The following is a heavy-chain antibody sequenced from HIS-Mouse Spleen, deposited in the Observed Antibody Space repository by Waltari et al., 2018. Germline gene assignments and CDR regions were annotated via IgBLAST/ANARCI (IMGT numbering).Heavy chain of an antibody. J-gene: IGHJ4*02. CDR1: GYTFTGYY. V-gene: IGHV1-2*01. Sequence: QVQLVQSGAEVKKPGASVKVSCKASGYTFTGYYMHWVRQAPGQGLEWMGWINPNSGGGNYSKKFQGRVTSTRDTSISTADMELSRLRSDDTAVYYCARGYLAAGNFDYWGQGTLVTVSS. CDR2: INPNSGGG. CDR3: ARGYLAAGNFDY. D-gene: IGHD6-13*01.